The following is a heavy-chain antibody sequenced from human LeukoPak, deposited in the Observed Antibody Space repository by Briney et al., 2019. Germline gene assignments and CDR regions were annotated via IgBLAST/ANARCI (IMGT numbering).Heavy chain of an antibody. D-gene: IGHD3-16*02. J-gene: IGHJ4*02. Sequence: ASVKVSCKASGYTFTNYYMHWVRQAPGQGLEWMGIINPSSGATGYAQKFRGRVTMTRDMSTSTVYMELSSLRSEDTAVYYCTRDVILTLGDLSSPAGFDFWGQGTLVTVSS. CDR1: GYTFTNYY. V-gene: IGHV1-46*01. CDR2: INPSSGAT. CDR3: TRDVILTLGDLSSPAGFDF.